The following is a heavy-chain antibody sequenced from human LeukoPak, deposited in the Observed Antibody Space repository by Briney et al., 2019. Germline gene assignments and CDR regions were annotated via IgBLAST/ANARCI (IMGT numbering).Heavy chain of an antibody. CDR1: GFSFSYYG. J-gene: IGHJ6*03. V-gene: IGHV3-48*04. D-gene: IGHD5-18*01. Sequence: GGSLRLSCAASGFSFSYYGMNWVRQAPGKGLEWISYISLSSSSIYYADSVKGRFTISRDNAKNSLYLQMNSLRAEDTAVYYCARVRRDTAMVNYMDVWGKGTTVTISS. CDR3: ARVRRDTAMVNYMDV. CDR2: ISLSSSSI.